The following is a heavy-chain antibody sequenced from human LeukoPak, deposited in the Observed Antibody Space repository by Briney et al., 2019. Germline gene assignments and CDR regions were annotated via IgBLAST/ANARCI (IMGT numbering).Heavy chain of an antibody. V-gene: IGHV4-34*01. D-gene: IGHD6-19*01. CDR3: TGAVAGHPD. CDR2: INHSGYT. Sequence: PSETLPLTFPFSLLPFSNYYWHWLRQSPSQGLEWIGEINHSGYTNYNPSLKSRVTMSIDTSKKQFSLRLTSGTAADAGVYYCTGAVAGHPDWGQGTNVSVSS. J-gene: IGHJ4*02. CDR1: LLPFSNYY.